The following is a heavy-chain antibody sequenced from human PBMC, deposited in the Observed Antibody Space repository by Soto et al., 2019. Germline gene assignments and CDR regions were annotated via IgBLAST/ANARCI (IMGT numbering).Heavy chain of an antibody. CDR2: IYYSGST. Sequence: KPSETLSLTCTVSGGSISSYYWSWIRQPPGKGLEWIGYIYYSGSTNYNPSLKSRVTISVDTSKNQFSLRLSSVTAADTAVYYCARDLEYGSGSYYPYGMDVWGQGTTVTVSS. J-gene: IGHJ6*02. CDR1: GGSISSYY. D-gene: IGHD3-10*01. V-gene: IGHV4-59*01. CDR3: ARDLEYGSGSYYPYGMDV.